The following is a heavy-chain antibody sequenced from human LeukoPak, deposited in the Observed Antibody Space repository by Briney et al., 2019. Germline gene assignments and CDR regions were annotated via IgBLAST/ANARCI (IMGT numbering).Heavy chain of an antibody. V-gene: IGHV3-11*04. CDR2: ISSSGSTI. D-gene: IGHD6-25*01. CDR3: AREHGTFVQQRNTFFDY. Sequence: GGSLRLSCAASGFTFSDYYMSWIRQAPGKGLEWVSYISSSGSTIYYADSVKGRFTISRDNAKNSLYLQMNSLRAEDTAVYYCAREHGTFVQQRNTFFDYWGQGTLVTVSS. CDR1: GFTFSDYY. J-gene: IGHJ4*02.